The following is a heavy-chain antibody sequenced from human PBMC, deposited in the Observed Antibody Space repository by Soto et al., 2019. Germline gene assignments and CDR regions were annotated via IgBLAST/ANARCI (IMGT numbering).Heavy chain of an antibody. J-gene: IGHJ4*02. D-gene: IGHD2-2*01. Sequence: QLQLQESGPGLVKPSETLSLTCSVSGGSINYNSYHWGWSRQPPGQGLEWIGSIFYTGTTFYNPSLESRVTMSVDTSKNSFSLHLTSVTAAYTAVYFCARLVVVAPVANVWGQGTLVTVSS. V-gene: IGHV4-39*02. CDR3: ARLVVVAPVANV. CDR2: IFYTGTT. CDR1: GGSINYNSYH.